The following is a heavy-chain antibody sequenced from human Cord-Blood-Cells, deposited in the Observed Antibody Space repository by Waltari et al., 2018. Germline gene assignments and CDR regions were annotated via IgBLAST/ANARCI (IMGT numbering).Heavy chain of an antibody. Sequence: QVQLVQSGAEVKKPGASVTVSCKASGYTLASYDINWVRQAAGQGIEWMVWMNLNSGNTGYAQKVQGRVTMTSNTSISTAYMELSSLRSEDTAVYYCARGRYSGSWGQGTLVTVSS. V-gene: IGHV1-8*01. CDR2: MNLNSGNT. D-gene: IGHD1-26*01. CDR1: GYTLASYD. CDR3: ARGRYSGS. J-gene: IGHJ4*02.